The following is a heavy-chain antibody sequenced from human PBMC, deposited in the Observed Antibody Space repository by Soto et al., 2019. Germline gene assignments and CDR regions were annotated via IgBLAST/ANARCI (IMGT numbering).Heavy chain of an antibody. CDR3: ARSGYYGSGSYYPRNWFDP. D-gene: IGHD3-10*01. J-gene: IGHJ5*02. CDR1: GGSFSGYY. V-gene: IGHV4-34*01. CDR2: INHSGST. Sequence: QVQLQQWGAGLLKPSETLSLTCAVYGGSFSGYYWSWIRQPPGKGLEWIGEINHSGSTNYNPSLKSRITLAVDTSKNQFSLKLRSVTAADTAVYYCARSGYYGSGSYYPRNWFDPWGQGTLVTVSS.